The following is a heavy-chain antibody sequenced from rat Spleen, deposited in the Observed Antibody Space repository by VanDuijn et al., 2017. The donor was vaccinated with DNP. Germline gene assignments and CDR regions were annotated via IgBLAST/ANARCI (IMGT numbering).Heavy chain of an antibody. CDR3: SKHKGSSSSYVMDA. Sequence: EVQLVESGGGLVQPGRSLKLSCTASGFTFSDYGMAWVRQAPKQGLEWVATISSGGDRTYYRVSVKGRFTVSRDNSKGTLYLQMDSLRSEDTATYFCSKHKGSSSSYVMDAWGQGTSVTVSS. CDR1: GFTFSDYG. D-gene: IGHD1-2*01. V-gene: IGHV5-7*01. CDR2: ISSGGDRT. J-gene: IGHJ4*01.